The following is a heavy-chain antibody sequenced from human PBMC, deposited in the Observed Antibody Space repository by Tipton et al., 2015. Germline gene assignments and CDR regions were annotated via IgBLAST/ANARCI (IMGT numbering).Heavy chain of an antibody. CDR3: ARGAGSWFDP. J-gene: IGHJ5*02. CDR2: INYSGSL. D-gene: IGHD3-10*01. V-gene: IGHV4-34*01. CDR1: GGSFSGYY. Sequence: TLSLTCAVYGGSFSGYYWTWIRQPPEKGLEWIGEINYSGSLQDNPSLRSRVTMSIDTSKNQFSLNLTSVTVADTAVYYCARGAGSWFDPWGQGIQVTVSS.